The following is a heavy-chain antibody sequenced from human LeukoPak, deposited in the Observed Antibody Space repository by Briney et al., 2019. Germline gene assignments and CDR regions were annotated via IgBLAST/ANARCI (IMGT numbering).Heavy chain of an antibody. V-gene: IGHV5-51*01. J-gene: IGHJ6*03. CDR3: ARIAVAGRVNYYYYYMDV. Sequence: GESLKISCKGSGYDFTNYWIGWVRQMPGKGLEWMGIIYPGDSEIRYSPSFQGQVTISADKSISTAYLQWSSLKASDTAMYYCARIAVAGRVNYYYYYMDVWGKGTTVTISS. CDR2: IYPGDSEI. CDR1: GYDFTNYW. D-gene: IGHD6-19*01.